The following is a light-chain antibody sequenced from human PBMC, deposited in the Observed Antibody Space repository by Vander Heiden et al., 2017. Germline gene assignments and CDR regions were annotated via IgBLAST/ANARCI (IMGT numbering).Light chain of an antibody. CDR3: QTWDTITGV. CDR1: KLETKY. J-gene: IGLJ2*01. CDR2: QDM. Sequence: SYELVQPPSVSVSPGQTASIPCPGDKLETKYTFWYQHKAGQSPLLVIYQDMKRPSGIPERFSGSNSGTTATLTITGAQAMDEADYYCQTWDTITGVFGGGTKLTVL. V-gene: IGLV3-1*01.